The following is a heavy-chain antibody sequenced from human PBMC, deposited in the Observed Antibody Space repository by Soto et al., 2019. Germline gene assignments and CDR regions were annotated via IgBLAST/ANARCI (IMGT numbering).Heavy chain of an antibody. CDR1: GYTFTSYA. J-gene: IGHJ3*02. Sequence: ASVKVSCKASGYTFTSYAMHWVRQAPGQRLEWMGWINAGNGNTNYAQKLQGRVTMTTDTSTSTAYMELRSLRSDDTAVYYCAREYVWGSYRYTPDAFDIWGQGTMVTVSS. CDR3: AREYVWGSYRYTPDAFDI. CDR2: INAGNGNT. V-gene: IGHV1-3*01. D-gene: IGHD3-16*02.